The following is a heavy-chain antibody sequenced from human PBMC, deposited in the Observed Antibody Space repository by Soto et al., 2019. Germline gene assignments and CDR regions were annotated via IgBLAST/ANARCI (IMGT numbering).Heavy chain of an antibody. J-gene: IGHJ1*01. CDR3: ARLSLPAAIEEYFQH. CDR1: GYSFTSYW. V-gene: IGHV5-51*01. D-gene: IGHD2-2*01. Sequence: LGESLKISCKGSGYSFTSYWIGWVRQMPGKGLEWMGIIYPGDSDTRYSPSFQGQVTISADKSISTAYLQWSSLKASDTAMYYCARLSLPAAIEEYFQHWGQGTLVTVSS. CDR2: IYPGDSDT.